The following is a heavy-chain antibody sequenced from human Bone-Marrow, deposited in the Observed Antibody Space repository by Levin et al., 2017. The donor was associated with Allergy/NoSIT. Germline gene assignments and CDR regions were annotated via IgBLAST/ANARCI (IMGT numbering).Heavy chain of an antibody. CDR2: MNPNSGDT. D-gene: IGHD5-18*01. V-gene: IGHV1-8*01. J-gene: IGHJ4*02. CDR3: ARGHTAMGY. Sequence: ASVKVSCKASGYTFSTYDITWVRQATGQGLEWMGWMNPNSGDTGYAQKFQDRVTMTRDISTDTAYMELRSLRFEDSAVYYCARGHTAMGYWGQGTLVTVSS. CDR1: GYTFSTYD.